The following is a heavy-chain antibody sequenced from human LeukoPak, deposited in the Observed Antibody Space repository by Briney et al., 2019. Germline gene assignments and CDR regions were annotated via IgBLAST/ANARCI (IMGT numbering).Heavy chain of an antibody. Sequence: GASVKVSCKASGGTFSSYAISWVRQAPGQGLEWMGGIIPIFGTANYAQKFQGRVTITADKSTSTAYMELRSLRSDDTAVYYCARINYRPIIKFFDFWGQGTLVTVSS. J-gene: IGHJ4*02. CDR3: ARINYRPIIKFFDF. D-gene: IGHD4-11*01. CDR2: IIPIFGTA. CDR1: GGTFSSYA. V-gene: IGHV1-69*06.